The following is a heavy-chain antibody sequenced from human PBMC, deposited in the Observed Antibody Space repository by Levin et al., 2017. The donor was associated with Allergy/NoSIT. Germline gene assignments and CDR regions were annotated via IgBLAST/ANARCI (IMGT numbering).Heavy chain of an antibody. CDR3: ARHCGNSATCSLSGTFDI. CDR1: GYSFTTYW. J-gene: IGHJ3*02. V-gene: IGHV5-51*01. CDR2: VNPGDSDI. D-gene: IGHD2-2*01. Sequence: HGESLKISCRASGYSFTTYWIAWVRQMPGKGLECMGLVNPGDSDIRYSSSFQGQVTISADKSISTAYLQRSGLKASDTAMYYCARHCGNSATCSLSGTFDIWGQGTMVTVSS.